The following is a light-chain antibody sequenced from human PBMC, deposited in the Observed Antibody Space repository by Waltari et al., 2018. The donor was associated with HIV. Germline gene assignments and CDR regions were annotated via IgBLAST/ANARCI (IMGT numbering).Light chain of an antibody. CDR3: CSYAGSSTFSWV. Sequence: QSALTQPASVSGSPGQSITISCTGTSSDVGSYNLVSWYQQHPGKAPKLLFYEVSKRPAGVSNRFSGSKSGNTASLTISGLQAEDEADYYCCSYAGSSTFSWVFGGGTKLTVL. J-gene: IGLJ3*02. CDR2: EVS. V-gene: IGLV2-23*02. CDR1: SSDVGSYNL.